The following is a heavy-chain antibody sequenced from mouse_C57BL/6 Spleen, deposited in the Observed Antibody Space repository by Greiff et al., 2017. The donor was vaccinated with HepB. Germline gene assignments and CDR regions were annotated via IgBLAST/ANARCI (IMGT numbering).Heavy chain of an antibody. V-gene: IGHV1-18*01. CDR1: GYTFTDYN. Sequence: VQLQQSGPELVKPGASVKIPCKASGYTFTDYNMDWVKQSHGKSLEWIGDINPNNGGTIYNQKFKGKATLTVDKSSSTAYMELRSLTSEDTAVYYCARTAPNYYGSSYPYWYFDVWGTGTTVTVSS. J-gene: IGHJ1*03. D-gene: IGHD1-1*01. CDR2: INPNNGGT. CDR3: ARTAPNYYGSSYPYWYFDV.